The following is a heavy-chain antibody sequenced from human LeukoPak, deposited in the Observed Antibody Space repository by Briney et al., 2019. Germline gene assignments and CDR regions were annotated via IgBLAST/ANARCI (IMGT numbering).Heavy chain of an antibody. J-gene: IGHJ4*02. D-gene: IGHD3-9*01. CDR2: IYYSGST. CDR1: GGSISSSSYY. CDR3: ARHVDDILTGSYYFDY. V-gene: IGHV4-39*01. Sequence: SETLSLTCTVSGGSISSSSYYWGWIRQPPGKGLEWIGSIYYSGSTYYNPSLKSRVTISVDTSKNQFSLKLSSVTAADTAVYYCARHVDDILTGSYYFDYWGQGTLVTVSS.